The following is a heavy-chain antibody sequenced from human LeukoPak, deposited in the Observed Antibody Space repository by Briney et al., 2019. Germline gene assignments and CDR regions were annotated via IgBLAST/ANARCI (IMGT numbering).Heavy chain of an antibody. D-gene: IGHD2-2*01. V-gene: IGHV1-2*02. J-gene: IGHJ3*02. CDR2: INPNSGGT. CDR3: ATDLGVVVPAAMGDAFDI. Sequence: ASVKVSCKASGYTFTGYYMHWVRQAPGQGLEWMGWINPNSGGTNYAQKFQGRVTMTRNTSISTAYMELSSLRSEDTAVYYCATDLGVVVPAAMGDAFDIWGQGTMVTVSS. CDR1: GYTFTGYY.